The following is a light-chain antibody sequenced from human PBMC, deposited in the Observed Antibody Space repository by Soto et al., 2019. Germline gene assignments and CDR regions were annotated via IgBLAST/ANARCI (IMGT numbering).Light chain of an antibody. Sequence: QLVLTQSPSASASLGASVKLTCTLSSGHSSYAIAWHQQQPEKGPRYLMKLNSDGSHSKGDGIPDRFSGSSSGAERYLAISGLQSDDQADYYCQTWGTGIQVFGGGTKLTVL. J-gene: IGLJ3*02. CDR3: QTWGTGIQV. CDR2: LNSDGSH. V-gene: IGLV4-69*01. CDR1: SGHSSYA.